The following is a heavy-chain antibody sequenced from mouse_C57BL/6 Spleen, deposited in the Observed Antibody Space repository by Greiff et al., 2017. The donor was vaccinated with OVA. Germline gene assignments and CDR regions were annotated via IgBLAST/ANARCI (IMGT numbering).Heavy chain of an antibody. CDR1: GSPFTSYW. CDR2: INPSNGGT. Sequence: VQLQQPGTELVQPGASVKLSCKASGSPFTSYWLHWVKQRPGQGLEWIGTINPSNGGTNYNEKFKSKATLTVDKSSSTAYMQLSSLTSEYSAVYYCARENDYDWFAYWGQGTLVTVSA. D-gene: IGHD2-4*01. J-gene: IGHJ3*01. CDR3: ARENDYDWFAY. V-gene: IGHV1-53*01.